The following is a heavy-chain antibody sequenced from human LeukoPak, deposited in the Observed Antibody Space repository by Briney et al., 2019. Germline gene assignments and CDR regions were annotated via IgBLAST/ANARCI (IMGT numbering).Heavy chain of an antibody. CDR2: FDPEDGET. CDR3: ATDASARRYYYYGMDV. CDR1: GYTLTELS. D-gene: IGHD3-16*01. V-gene: IGHV1-24*01. Sequence: AAPVKVSCKVSGYTLTELSMHWVRQAPGKGLEWMGGFDPEDGETIYAQKFQGRVTMTEDTSTDTAYMELSSLRSEDTAVYYCATDASARRYYYYGMDVWGKGTTVTVSS. J-gene: IGHJ6*04.